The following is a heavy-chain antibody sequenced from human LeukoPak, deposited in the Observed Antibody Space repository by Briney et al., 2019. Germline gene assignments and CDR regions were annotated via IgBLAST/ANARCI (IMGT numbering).Heavy chain of an antibody. CDR2: MNPNSGNT. J-gene: IGHJ5*02. V-gene: IGHV1-8*01. D-gene: IGHD1-1*01. Sequence: GASVKVSCKASGYTFTSYDINWVRQATGQGLEWMGWMNPNSGNTGYAQKFQGRATMTRNTSISTAYMELSSLRSGDTAVYYCARGPYNWNDLSSLPTARNNWFDPWGQGTLVTVSS. CDR3: ARGPYNWNDLSSLPTARNNWFDP. CDR1: GYTFTSYD.